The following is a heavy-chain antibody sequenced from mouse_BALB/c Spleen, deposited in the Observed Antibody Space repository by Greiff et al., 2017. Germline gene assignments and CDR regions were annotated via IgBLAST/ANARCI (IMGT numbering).Heavy chain of an antibody. D-gene: IGHD2-3*01. CDR1: GYTFTDYE. CDR3: TRHGYYGGDY. J-gene: IGHJ4*01. V-gene: IGHV1-15*01. Sequence: VQLQQSGAELVRPGASVTLSCKASGYTFTDYEMHWVKQTPVHGLEWIGAIDPETGGTAYNQKFKGKATLTADKSSSTAYMELRSLTSEDSAVYYCTRHGYYGGDYWGQGTSVTVSS. CDR2: IDPETGGT.